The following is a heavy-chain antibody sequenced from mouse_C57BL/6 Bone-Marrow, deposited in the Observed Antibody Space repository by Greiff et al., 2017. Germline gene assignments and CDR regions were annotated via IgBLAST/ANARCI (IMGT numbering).Heavy chain of an antibody. J-gene: IGHJ2*01. CDR3: ARRGYYGSSSGYYLDY. V-gene: IGHV1-75*01. Sequence: VKLQESGPELVKPGASVKISCKASGYTFTDYYINWVKQRPGQGLEWIGWIFPGSGSTYYNEKFKGKATLTVDKSSSTAYMLLSSLTSEDSAVYFCARRGYYGSSSGYYLDYWGQGTTLTVSS. D-gene: IGHD1-1*01. CDR1: GYTFTDYY. CDR2: IFPGSGST.